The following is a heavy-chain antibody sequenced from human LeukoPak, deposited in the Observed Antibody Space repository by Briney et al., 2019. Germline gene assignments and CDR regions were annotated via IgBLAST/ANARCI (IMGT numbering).Heavy chain of an antibody. CDR3: ARDTGGYSFDY. CDR1: GGSVSSGSYY. V-gene: IGHV4-61*01. D-gene: IGHD5-12*01. J-gene: IGHJ4*02. Sequence: SETLSLTCTVSGGSVSSGSYYWSWIRQPPGKGLEWIGYIYYSGSTNYNPSLKSRVTISVDTSKNQFSLQLNSVTPEDTAVYYCARDTGGYSFDYWGQGTLSPSPQ. CDR2: IYYSGST.